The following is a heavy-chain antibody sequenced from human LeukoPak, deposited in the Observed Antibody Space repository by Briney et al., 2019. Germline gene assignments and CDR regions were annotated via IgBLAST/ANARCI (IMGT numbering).Heavy chain of an antibody. D-gene: IGHD4-17*01. CDR2: MYTSGST. V-gene: IGHV4-4*07. Sequence: SETLSLTCTVSDGSINGYYWTWIRQPAGKGLEWIGRMYTSGSTNYNPSLKSRVTMSLDTSKNQFSLKLSSVTAADTAVYYCARGLSAVTVDSWGQGTLVTVSS. J-gene: IGHJ4*02. CDR3: ARGLSAVTVDS. CDR1: DGSINGYY.